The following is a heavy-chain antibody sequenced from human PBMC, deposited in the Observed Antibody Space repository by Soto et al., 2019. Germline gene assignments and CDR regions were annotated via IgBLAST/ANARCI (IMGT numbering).Heavy chain of an antibody. V-gene: IGHV3-48*01. CDR3: ARDPRGYSAYVFQNPKITGTTVGCFDP. D-gene: IGHD5-12*01. CDR1: GFTFSSYS. J-gene: IGHJ5*02. CDR2: ISSSSSTI. Sequence: PGGSLRLSCAASGFTFSSYSMNWVRQAPGKGLEWVSYISSSSSTIYYADSVKGRFTISRDNAKNSLYLQMNSLRAEDTAVYYCARDPRGYSAYVFQNPKITGTTVGCFDPCGQGT.